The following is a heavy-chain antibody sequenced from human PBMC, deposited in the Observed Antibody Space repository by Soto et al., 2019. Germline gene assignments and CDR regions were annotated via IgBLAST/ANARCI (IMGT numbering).Heavy chain of an antibody. V-gene: IGHV1-18*01. CDR2: ISAYNGNT. CDR3: ARDPHPYYDSSGYHAFDI. Sequence: QVQLVQSGAEVKKPGASVKVSCKASGYTFTSYGISWVRQAPGQGLEWMGWISAYNGNTKYSQKFQGRVTITRDTSASTAYMELSSLRSEDTAVYYCARDPHPYYDSSGYHAFDIWGQGTMVTVSS. D-gene: IGHD3-22*01. CDR1: GYTFTSYG. J-gene: IGHJ3*02.